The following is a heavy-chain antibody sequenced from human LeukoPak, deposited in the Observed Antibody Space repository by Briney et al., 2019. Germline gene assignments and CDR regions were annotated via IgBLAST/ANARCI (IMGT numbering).Heavy chain of an antibody. CDR1: GLTVSSNY. CDR2: IYSGGST. Sequence: GGSLRLSCAASGLTVSSNYMSWVRHAPGKGLEWVSVIYSGGSTYYADSVKGRFTISRDNSKNTLYLQMNSLRAEDTAVYYCARDQVPDYDFWSGYLSSYGMDVWGQGTTVTVSS. J-gene: IGHJ6*02. CDR3: ARDQVPDYDFWSGYLSSYGMDV. V-gene: IGHV3-53*01. D-gene: IGHD3-3*01.